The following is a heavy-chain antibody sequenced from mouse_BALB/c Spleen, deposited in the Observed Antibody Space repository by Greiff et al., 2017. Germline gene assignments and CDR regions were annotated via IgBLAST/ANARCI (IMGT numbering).Heavy chain of an antibody. D-gene: IGHD1-1*01. Sequence: EVMLVESGGGLVQPGGSMKLSCVASGFTFSNYWMNWVRQSPEKGLEWVAEIRLKSNNYATHYAESVKGRFTISRDDSKSSVYLQMNNLRAEDTGIYYCTRGILRSAWFAYWGQGTLVTVAA. CDR2: IRLKSNNYAT. CDR1: GFTFSNYW. J-gene: IGHJ3*01. V-gene: IGHV6-6*02. CDR3: TRGILRSAWFAY.